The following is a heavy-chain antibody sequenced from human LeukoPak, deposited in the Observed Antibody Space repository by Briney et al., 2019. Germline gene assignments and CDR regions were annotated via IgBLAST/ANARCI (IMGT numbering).Heavy chain of an antibody. CDR2: IYYSGST. CDR1: GGSISSYY. CDR3: ARSGGASTRRGSYGMDV. D-gene: IGHD2-2*01. Sequence: SETLSLTCTVSGGSISSYYWSWIRQPPGKGLEWIGYIYYSGSTNYNPSLKSRVTISVDTSKTQFSLKMSSVTAADKAVYYCARSGGASTRRGSYGMDVWGQGTPATVSS. J-gene: IGHJ6*02. V-gene: IGHV4-59*08.